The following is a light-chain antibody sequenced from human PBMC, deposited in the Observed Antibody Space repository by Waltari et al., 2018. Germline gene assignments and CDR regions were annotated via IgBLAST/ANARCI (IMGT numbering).Light chain of an antibody. CDR3: QQYNNWPLYT. J-gene: IGKJ2*01. V-gene: IGKV3-15*01. CDR2: GAS. Sequence: ETVMTQSPATLSVSPGARATLSCRASQSVSSNLAWYQQKPGQAPRLLIYGASTRATGIPARFSGSGSGTEFTLTISSLQSEDFAVYYCQQYNNWPLYTFGQGTKLEIK. CDR1: QSVSSN.